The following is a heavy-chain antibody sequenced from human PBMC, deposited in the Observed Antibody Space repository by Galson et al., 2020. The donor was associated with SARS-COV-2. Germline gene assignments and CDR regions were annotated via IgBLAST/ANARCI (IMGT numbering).Heavy chain of an antibody. CDR3: ATAVAVAGKFDDYCYYDGMDV. Sequence: ASVTVSCKVSGYTLTELSMHWVRQAPGKGLEWMGGFDPEDGETIYAQKLQGRVTMTEDTSTDPAYMELCSLRSEDTAVYYCATAVAVAGKFDDYCYYDGMDVGGQGTTVTVSS. CDR2: FDPEDGET. J-gene: IGHJ6*02. CDR1: GYTLTELS. D-gene: IGHD6-19*01. V-gene: IGHV1-24*01.